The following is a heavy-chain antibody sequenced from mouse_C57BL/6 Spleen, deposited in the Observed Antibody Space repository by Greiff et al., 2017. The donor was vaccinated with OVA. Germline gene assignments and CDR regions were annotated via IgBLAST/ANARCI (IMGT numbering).Heavy chain of an antibody. CDR3: ARWNYGSRYYFDY. J-gene: IGHJ2*01. Sequence: QVQLQQSGAELARPGASVKLSCKASGYTFTSYGISWVKQRTGQGLEWIGEIYPRSGNTYYNEKFKGKATLTADKSSRPAYMELRSMTSEDSAVYFCARWNYGSRYYFDYWGQGTTLTVSS. CDR2: IYPRSGNT. CDR1: GYTFTSYG. D-gene: IGHD1-1*01. V-gene: IGHV1-81*01.